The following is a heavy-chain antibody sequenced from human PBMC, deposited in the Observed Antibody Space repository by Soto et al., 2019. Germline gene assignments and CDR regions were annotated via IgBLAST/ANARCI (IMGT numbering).Heavy chain of an antibody. J-gene: IGHJ5*02. V-gene: IGHV3-15*01. CDR3: TTFYCTSTDCYKDKCNWFDP. Sequence: EVQLVESGGGLVKPGGSLRLSCVVSGFTFSNAWMTWVRQAPGKGLEWVGRIKSKTEGGTTDYAAPVKGRFTISRDDSKNTLYLQMSSLKTEDTAVYYCTTFYCTSTDCYKDKCNWFDPWGQGTLVTVSS. CDR1: GFTFSNAW. D-gene: IGHD2-2*02. CDR2: IKSKTEGGTT.